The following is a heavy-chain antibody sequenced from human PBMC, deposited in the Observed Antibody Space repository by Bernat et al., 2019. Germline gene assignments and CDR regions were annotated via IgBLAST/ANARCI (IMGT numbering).Heavy chain of an antibody. D-gene: IGHD5-12*01. Sequence: QVQLQESGPGLVKPSETMSLTCTVSGGSVSSGSYYWSWIRQPPGKGLEWIGYIYYSGSTNYNPSLKSRVTISVDTSKNQFSLKLSSVTAADTAVYYCAREHLDIVATNWFDPWGQGTLVTVSS. CDR1: GGSVSSGSYY. CDR3: AREHLDIVATNWFDP. J-gene: IGHJ5*02. CDR2: IYYSGST. V-gene: IGHV4-61*01.